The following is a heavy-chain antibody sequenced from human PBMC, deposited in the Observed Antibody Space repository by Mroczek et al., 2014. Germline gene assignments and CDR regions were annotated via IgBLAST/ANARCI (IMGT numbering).Heavy chain of an antibody. D-gene: IGHD6-19*01. J-gene: IGHJ6*02. CDR2: IYTSGST. CDR3: ARDQIAVAGYYYYYGMDV. CDR1: GGSISSYY. V-gene: IGHV4-4*07. Sequence: QVQLQESGPGLVKPSETLSLTCTVSGGSISSYYWSWIRQPAGKGLEWIGRIYTSGSTNYNPSLKSRVTMSVDTSKNQFSLKLSSVTAADTAVYYCARDQIAVAGYYYYYGMDVWGQGTTVTVSS.